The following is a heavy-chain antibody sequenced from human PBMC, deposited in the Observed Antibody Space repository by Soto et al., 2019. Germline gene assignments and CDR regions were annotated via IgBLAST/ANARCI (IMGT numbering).Heavy chain of an antibody. Sequence: QVQLVESGGGVVQPGRSRRLSCEASGFIFRNYGMHWVRQAPGKGLEWVAVTSYDGTKKYYGDSVKGRFTISRDNSMNTLYLQMDSLSAEDTAVYYCAKELGLWSGYLDAFDIWGQGTMVTVS. D-gene: IGHD3-3*01. V-gene: IGHV3-30*18. CDR2: TSYDGTKK. J-gene: IGHJ3*02. CDR1: GFIFRNYG. CDR3: AKELGLWSGYLDAFDI.